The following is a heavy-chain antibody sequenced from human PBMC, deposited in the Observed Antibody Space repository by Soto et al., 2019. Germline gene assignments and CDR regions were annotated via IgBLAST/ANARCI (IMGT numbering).Heavy chain of an antibody. CDR3: ARGLPNFSSFDS. CDR2: VSSDGSST. Sequence: EVQLVESGGGLVQPGESLRLSCAASGFTFSNYWMHWIRQAPGKGLVWVSRVSSDGSSTVYASSVAGRLTISRDNAKNTLYLQMNSLSEEDTAVYYCARGLPNFSSFDSWGQGTLVTVSS. V-gene: IGHV3-74*01. CDR1: GFTFSNYW. J-gene: IGHJ4*02. D-gene: IGHD5-12*01.